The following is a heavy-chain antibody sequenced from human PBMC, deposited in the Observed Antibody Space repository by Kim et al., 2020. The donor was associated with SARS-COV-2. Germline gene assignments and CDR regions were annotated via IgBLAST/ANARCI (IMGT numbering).Heavy chain of an antibody. CDR1: GFTFSSYA. CDR2: ISGSGGST. V-gene: IGHV3-23*01. CDR3: AKGKGEWFGEYIIAY. Sequence: GGSLRLSCAASGFTFSSYAMSWVRQAPGKGLEWVSAISGSGGSTYYADSVKGRFTISRDHSKNTLYLQMNSRRAEDTAVYYRAKGKGEWFGEYIIAYWGQGALATVSS. D-gene: IGHD3-10*01. J-gene: IGHJ4*02.